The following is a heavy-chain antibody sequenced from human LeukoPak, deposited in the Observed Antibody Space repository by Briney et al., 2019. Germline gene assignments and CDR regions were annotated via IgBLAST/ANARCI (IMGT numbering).Heavy chain of an antibody. CDR1: GGTFSSYA. J-gene: IGHJ3*02. V-gene: IGHV1-69*05. CDR3: ARDRYCSGGSCYDGAFDI. D-gene: IGHD2-15*01. Sequence: SVKVSCKASGGTFSSYAISWVRQAPGQGLEWMGGIIPIFGTANYAQKFQGRVTMTTDTSTSTAYMELRSLRSDDTAVYYCARDRYCSGGSCYDGAFDIWGQGTMVTVSS. CDR2: IIPIFGTA.